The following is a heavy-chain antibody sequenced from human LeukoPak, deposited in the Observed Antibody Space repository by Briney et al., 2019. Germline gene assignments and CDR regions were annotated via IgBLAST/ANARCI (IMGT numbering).Heavy chain of an antibody. J-gene: IGHJ4*02. CDR2: ISGSGGST. CDR3: ARGDLWFGELMSMYYFDY. D-gene: IGHD3-10*01. Sequence: GGSLRLSCAASGFTFSSYAMSWVRQAPGKGLEWVSAISGSGGSTYYADSVKGRFTISRDNSKNTLYLQMNSLRAEDTAVYYCARGDLWFGELMSMYYFDYWGQGTLVTVSS. V-gene: IGHV3-23*01. CDR1: GFTFSSYA.